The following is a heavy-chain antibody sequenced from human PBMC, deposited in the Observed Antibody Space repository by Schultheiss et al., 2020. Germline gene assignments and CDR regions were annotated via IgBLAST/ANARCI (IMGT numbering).Heavy chain of an antibody. D-gene: IGHD3-10*01. Sequence: GESLKISCAASGFTFSDSAMHWVRQAPGKGLEWMGIIYHGDSDTRYSPSFQGQVTISADKSISTAYLQWSSLKASDTAMYYCAIRPRAGDYGMDVWGQGTTVTVSS. CDR1: GFTFSDSA. CDR3: AIRPRAGDYGMDV. V-gene: IGHV5-51*01. CDR2: IYHGDSDT. J-gene: IGHJ6*02.